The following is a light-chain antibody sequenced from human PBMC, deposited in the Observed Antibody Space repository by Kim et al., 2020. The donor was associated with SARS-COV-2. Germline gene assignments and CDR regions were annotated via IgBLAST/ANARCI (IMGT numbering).Light chain of an antibody. CDR1: QSVSSTY. CDR2: GTS. CDR3: QQSGRSPRFT. J-gene: IGKJ3*01. V-gene: IGKV3-20*01. Sequence: EIVLTQSPGTLSLSPGERATLSCRASQSVSSTYLAWYQQKPGQAPRLLIYGTSNRASGIPDRFSGSGSGTDFALTISRLEPEDFAVYYCQQSGRSPRFTFGPGTKVDIK.